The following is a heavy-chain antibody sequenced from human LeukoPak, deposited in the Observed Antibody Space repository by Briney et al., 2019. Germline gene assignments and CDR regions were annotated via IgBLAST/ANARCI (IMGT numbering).Heavy chain of an antibody. CDR1: GGSISSYY. D-gene: IGHD6-13*01. J-gene: IGHJ6*02. CDR2: IYYSGST. V-gene: IGHV4-59*01. CDR3: ARVGSSWYGEGMDV. Sequence: SETLSLTCTVSGGSISSYYWSWIRQPPGKGLEWIGYIYYSGSTNYNPSLKSRVTISVDTSKNQFSLKLSSVTAADTAVYYCARVGSSWYGEGMDVWGQGTTVTVSS.